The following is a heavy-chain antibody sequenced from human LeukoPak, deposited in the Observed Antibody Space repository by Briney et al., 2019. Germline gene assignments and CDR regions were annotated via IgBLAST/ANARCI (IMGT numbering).Heavy chain of an antibody. J-gene: IGHJ4*02. V-gene: IGHV1-69*04. D-gene: IGHD3-22*01. CDR3: ARELYYYDSSGYYLDY. CDR2: IIPILGIA. CDR1: GYTFTSYD. Sequence: SVKVSCKASGYTFTSYDINWVRQAPGQGLEWMGRIIPILGIANYAQKFQGRVTITADKSTSTAYMELSSLRSEDTAVYYCARELYYYDSSGYYLDYWGQGALVTVSS.